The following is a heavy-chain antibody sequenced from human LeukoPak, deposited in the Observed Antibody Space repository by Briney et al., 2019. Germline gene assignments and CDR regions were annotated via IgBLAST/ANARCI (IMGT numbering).Heavy chain of an antibody. D-gene: IGHD5-18*01. CDR1: GGSIGSSSYY. CDR2: IYYSGST. V-gene: IGHV4-39*07. Sequence: SETLSLTCTASGGSIGSSSYYWGWIRQPPGKGLEWIGSIYYSGSTYYNPSLKSRVTISVDTSKNQFSLKLSSVTAADTAVYYCAREDTATHPIDYWGQGTLVTVSS. CDR3: AREDTATHPIDY. J-gene: IGHJ4*02.